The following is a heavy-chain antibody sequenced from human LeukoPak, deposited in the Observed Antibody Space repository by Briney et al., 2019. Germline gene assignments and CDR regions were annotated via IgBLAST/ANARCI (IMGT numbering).Heavy chain of an antibody. Sequence: PGGSLRLSCAASGFTFSSYSMNWVRQAPGKGLEWVSYISSSSSTIYYADSVKGRFTISRDNAKNSLYLQMNSLRAEDTAVYYCAREALYSSGWYDAFDIWGQGTMVTVSS. CDR1: GFTFSSYS. J-gene: IGHJ3*02. D-gene: IGHD6-19*01. V-gene: IGHV3-48*01. CDR2: ISSSSSTI. CDR3: AREALYSSGWYDAFDI.